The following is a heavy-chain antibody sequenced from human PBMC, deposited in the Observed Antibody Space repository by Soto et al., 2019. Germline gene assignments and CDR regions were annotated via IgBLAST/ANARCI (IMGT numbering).Heavy chain of an antibody. CDR3: ATGYGDYGGADY. Sequence: GASLKVSCKVSGYTLTELSMHWVRQAPGKGLEWMGGFDPEDGETIYAQKFQGRVTMTEDTSTDTAYMELSSLRSEDTAVYYCATGYGDYGGADYWGQGTLVTVSS. J-gene: IGHJ4*02. V-gene: IGHV1-24*01. D-gene: IGHD4-17*01. CDR1: GYTLTELS. CDR2: FDPEDGET.